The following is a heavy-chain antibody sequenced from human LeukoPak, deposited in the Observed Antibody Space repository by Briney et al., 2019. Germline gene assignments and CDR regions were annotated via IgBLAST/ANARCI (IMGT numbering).Heavy chain of an antibody. CDR3: ARDFGSGGYLAYYFDY. J-gene: IGHJ4*02. D-gene: IGHD3-10*01. Sequence: PGRSLRLSGAASGFTFSSYAMHWVRQAPGKGLEWVAVISYDGSNKYYADSVKGRFTISRDNSKNTLYLQMNSLRAEDTAVYYCARDFGSGGYLAYYFDYWGQGTLVTVSS. CDR2: ISYDGSNK. CDR1: GFTFSSYA. V-gene: IGHV3-30*04.